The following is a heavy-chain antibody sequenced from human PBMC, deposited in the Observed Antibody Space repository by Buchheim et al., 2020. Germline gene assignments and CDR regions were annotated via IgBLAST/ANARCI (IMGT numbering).Heavy chain of an antibody. CDR3: AKDPGTTGWLLYWFDP. J-gene: IGHJ5*02. CDR2: ISYDGSNK. V-gene: IGHV3-30*18. CDR1: GFTFSSYG. D-gene: IGHD1-1*01. Sequence: VQLVESGGGLVQPGRSLRLSCAASGFTFSSYGMHWVRQAPGKGLEWVAVISYDGSNKYYADSVKGRFTISRDNSKNTLYLQMNSLRAEDTAVYYCAKDPGTTGWLLYWFDPWGQGTL.